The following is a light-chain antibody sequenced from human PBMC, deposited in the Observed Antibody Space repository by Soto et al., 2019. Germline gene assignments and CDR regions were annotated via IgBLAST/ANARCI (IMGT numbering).Light chain of an antibody. J-gene: IGKJ3*01. CDR1: QSVRGNY. CDR2: GPS. V-gene: IGKV3-20*01. CDR3: HQFGMSPFT. Sequence: EVGMTQSPGTLSLSPGESATLSCRASQSVRGNYFAWYQQRPGQAPRLLVYGPSVRAAGIPDRFSGSGSRTDFNLTINRLQPDDFAVYYCHQFGMSPFTFGPGT.